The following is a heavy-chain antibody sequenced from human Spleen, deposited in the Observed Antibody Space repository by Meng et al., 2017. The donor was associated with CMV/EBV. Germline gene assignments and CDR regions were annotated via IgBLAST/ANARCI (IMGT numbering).Heavy chain of an antibody. V-gene: IGHV4-59*01. CDR3: AGRYCSSTSCYTDYYYGMDV. Sequence: SETLSLTCTISGGSISSYFWSWIRQPPGKGLEWIGYIYYSGSTNYNPSLKSRVTISVDTSKKQFSLKLSSVTAADTAVYYCAGRYCSSTSCYTDYYYGMDVWGQGTTVTVS. D-gene: IGHD2-2*02. CDR1: GGSISSYF. CDR2: IYYSGST. J-gene: IGHJ6*02.